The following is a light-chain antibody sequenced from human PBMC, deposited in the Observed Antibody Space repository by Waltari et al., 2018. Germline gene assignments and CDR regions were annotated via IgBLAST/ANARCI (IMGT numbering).Light chain of an antibody. CDR2: DAS. CDR1: QTVTSSY. CDR3: QQYGDSPET. V-gene: IGKV3D-20*01. Sequence: EIVLTQSPATLSLSPGERATLSCRASQTVTSSYLAWYQQKPGLAPRLLIYDASNRATGIPDRFSGSGSGTDFTLTISTLEPEDFAVYYCQQYGDSPETFGPGTQMEIK. J-gene: IGKJ1*01.